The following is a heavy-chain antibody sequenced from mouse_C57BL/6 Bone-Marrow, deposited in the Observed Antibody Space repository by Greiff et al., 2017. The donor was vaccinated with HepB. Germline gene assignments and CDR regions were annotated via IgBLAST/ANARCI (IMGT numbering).Heavy chain of an antibody. CDR2: ISSGGSYT. Sequence: EVKLVESGGDLVKPGGSLKLSCAASGFTFSSYGMSWVRQTPDKRLEWVATISSGGSYTYYPDSVKGRFTISRDNAKNTLYLQMSSLKSEDTAMYYCARLLFPRSYFDYWGQGTTLTVSS. J-gene: IGHJ2*01. D-gene: IGHD1-1*01. CDR1: GFTFSSYG. V-gene: IGHV5-6*01. CDR3: ARLLFPRSYFDY.